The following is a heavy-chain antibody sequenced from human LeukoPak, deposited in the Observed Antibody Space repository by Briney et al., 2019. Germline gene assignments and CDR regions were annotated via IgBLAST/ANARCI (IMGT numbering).Heavy chain of an antibody. J-gene: IGHJ3*02. D-gene: IGHD5-24*01. CDR2: INHNSGRT. Sequence: SETLSLTCAVSGGSISSTNWWSWFRQPPGKGLEWIGEINHNSGRTNYNPSLKSRVTISVDTSKNQFSLKLSSVTAADTAVYYCARRPYRDGYNRRRAFDIWGQGTMVTVSS. CDR1: GGSISSTNW. V-gene: IGHV4-4*02. CDR3: ARRPYRDGYNRRRAFDI.